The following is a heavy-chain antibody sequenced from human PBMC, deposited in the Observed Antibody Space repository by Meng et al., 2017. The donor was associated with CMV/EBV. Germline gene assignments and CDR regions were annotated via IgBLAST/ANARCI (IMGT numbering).Heavy chain of an antibody. V-gene: IGHV1-58*01. CDR2: IVVGSGNT. Sequence: SVKVSCKASGFTFTSSAVQWVRQARGQRLEWIGWIVVGSGNTNYAQKFQERVTITRDMSTSTAYMELSSLRSEDTAVYYCAAFPIAAAGTWGWFDPWGQGTTVTVSS. D-gene: IGHD6-13*01. J-gene: IGHJ5*01. CDR1: GFTFTSSA. CDR3: AAFPIAAAGTWGWFDP.